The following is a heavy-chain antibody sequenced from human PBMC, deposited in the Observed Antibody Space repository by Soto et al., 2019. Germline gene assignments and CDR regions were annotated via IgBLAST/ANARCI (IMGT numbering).Heavy chain of an antibody. J-gene: IGHJ6*02. Sequence: SVKVSCKASGGTFSSYAISWVRQAPGQGLEWMGGIIPIFGTANYAQKFQGRVTITEDASTNTAYMELSSLRSEDTAVYYCATNARSTAYYGMDVWGQGTTVTVSS. CDR2: IIPIFGTA. CDR3: ATNARSTAYYGMDV. V-gene: IGHV1-69*13. CDR1: GGTFSSYA. D-gene: IGHD2-2*01.